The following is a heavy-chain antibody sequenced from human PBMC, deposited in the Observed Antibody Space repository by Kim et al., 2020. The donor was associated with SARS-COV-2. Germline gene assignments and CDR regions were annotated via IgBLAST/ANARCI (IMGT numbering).Heavy chain of an antibody. J-gene: IGHJ4*02. V-gene: IGHV4-59*08. Sequence: SETLSLTCTVSGGSISSYYWSWIRQPPGKGLEWIGYIYYSGSTNYNPSLKSRVTISVDTSKNQFSLKLSSVTAADTAVYYCVATPPRKKNFDYWGQGTL. CDR1: GGSISSYY. CDR3: VATPPRKKNFDY. CDR2: IYYSGST.